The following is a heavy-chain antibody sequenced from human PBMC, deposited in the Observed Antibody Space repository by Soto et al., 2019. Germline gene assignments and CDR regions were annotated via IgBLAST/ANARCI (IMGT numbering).Heavy chain of an antibody. CDR2: IWYDGSNK. CDR1: GFTFSSYG. Sequence: GGSLRLSCAASGFTFSSYGMHWVRQAPGKGLEWVAVIWYDGSNKYYADSVKGRFTISRDNSKNTLYLQMNSLRAEDTAVYYCARGDYDFWSGYYYYGMDVWGQGTTVTVSS. CDR3: ARGDYDFWSGYYYYGMDV. J-gene: IGHJ6*02. V-gene: IGHV3-33*01. D-gene: IGHD3-3*01.